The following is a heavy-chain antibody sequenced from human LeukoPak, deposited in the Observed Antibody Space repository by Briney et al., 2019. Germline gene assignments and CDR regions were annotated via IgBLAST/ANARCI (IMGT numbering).Heavy chain of an antibody. J-gene: IGHJ3*02. CDR1: GFAFSNYF. V-gene: IGHV3-30-3*01. CDR3: ARERQDTVIHSGAFDI. D-gene: IGHD2-21*02. CDR2: IASDGSHT. Sequence: GGSLRLSCAASGFAFSNYFMHWVRQAPGKGLEWVADIASDGSHTFYVESVKGRFTISRDNSKNTLYLQMNSLGPEDTAVYFCARERQDTVIHSGAFDIWGQGTMVTVSS.